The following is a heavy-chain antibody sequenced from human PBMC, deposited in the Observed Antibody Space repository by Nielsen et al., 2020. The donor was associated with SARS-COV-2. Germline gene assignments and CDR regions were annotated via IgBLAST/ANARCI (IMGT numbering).Heavy chain of an antibody. CDR2: ISSSSSYI. V-gene: IGHV3-21*01. Sequence: GGSLRLSCAASGFTFSSYSMTWVRQAPGKGLEWVSSISSSSSYIYYADSVKGRFTISRDNAKNSLYLQMNSLRAEDTAVYYCARDRDDDYGDYRTYFDLWGRGTLVTVSS. CDR1: GFTFSSYS. J-gene: IGHJ2*01. CDR3: ARDRDDDYGDYRTYFDL. D-gene: IGHD4-17*01.